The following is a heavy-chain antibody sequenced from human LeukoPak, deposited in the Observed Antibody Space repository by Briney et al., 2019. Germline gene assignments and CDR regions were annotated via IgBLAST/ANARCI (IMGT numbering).Heavy chain of an antibody. J-gene: IGHJ6*03. D-gene: IGHD2-2*01. V-gene: IGHV3-23*01. Sequence: GGSLRLSCVASGFTLSSYAMSWVRQAPGKGLEWVSAISGSGGKTYYADSVKGRFRVSRDNSQSTVYLQMTSLRAEDTALYYCAKDGLLGYCSSTSCEGVYYYYMDVWGKGTTVTVSS. CDR3: AKDGLLGYCSSTSCEGVYYYYMDV. CDR1: GFTLSSYA. CDR2: ISGSGGKT.